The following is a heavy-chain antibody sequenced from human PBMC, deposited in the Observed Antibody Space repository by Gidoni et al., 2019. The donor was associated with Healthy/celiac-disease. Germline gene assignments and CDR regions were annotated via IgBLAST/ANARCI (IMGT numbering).Heavy chain of an antibody. CDR3: ARGPPTYYYDSRGFDY. Sequence: QVQLVESGGGVVQPGRSLRLSCAASGFPFSSYAMHWVRQAPGKGLEWVAVISYDGSNKYYADSVKGRFTISRDNSKNPLYLQMNSLRAEDTAVYYCARGPPTYYYDSRGFDYWGQGTLVTVSS. J-gene: IGHJ4*02. CDR1: GFPFSSYA. V-gene: IGHV3-30-3*01. D-gene: IGHD3-22*01. CDR2: ISYDGSNK.